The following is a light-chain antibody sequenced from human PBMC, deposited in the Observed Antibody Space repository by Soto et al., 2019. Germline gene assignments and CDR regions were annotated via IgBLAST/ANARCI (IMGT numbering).Light chain of an antibody. CDR2: YDS. J-gene: IGLJ3*02. CDR1: NIGSKS. CDR3: QVWDGSSDPWV. V-gene: IGLV3-21*04. Sequence: SYELTQPPSVSVAPGKTARITCGGNNIGSKSVHWYPQKPGQAPVLVIYYDSDRPSGIPERFSGSNSGNTATLTISRVEAGEEADYYCQVWDGSSDPWVFGGGTKLTVL.